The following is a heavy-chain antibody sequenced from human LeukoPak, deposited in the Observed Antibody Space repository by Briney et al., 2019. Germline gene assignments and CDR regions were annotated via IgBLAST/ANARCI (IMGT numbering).Heavy chain of an antibody. J-gene: IGHJ4*02. CDR1: DGSISSSNYY. CDR2: IYTSEST. CDR3: ARGLWFGDENPPYFDY. Sequence: PSQTLSLTCSVSDGSISSSNYYWSWIRQPAGKGLEWIGRIYTSESTNYNPSLKSRVTISVDTSRNQFSLKLSSVTAADTAVYYCARGLWFGDENPPYFDYWGQGILVTVSS. V-gene: IGHV4-61*02. D-gene: IGHD3-10*01.